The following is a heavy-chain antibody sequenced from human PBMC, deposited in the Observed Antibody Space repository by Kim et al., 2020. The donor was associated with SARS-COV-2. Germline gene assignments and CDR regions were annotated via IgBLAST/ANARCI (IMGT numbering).Heavy chain of an antibody. CDR3: AKDMYGRYGSVDFDY. D-gene: IGHD3-10*01. CDR1: GFTFDDYA. CDR2: ISWNSGSI. V-gene: IGHV3-9*01. J-gene: IGHJ4*02. Sequence: GGSLRLSCAASGFTFDDYAMHWVRQAPGKGLEWVSGISWNSGSIGYADSVKGRFTISRDNAKNSLYLQMNSLRAEDTALYYCAKDMYGRYGSVDFDYWGQGTLVTVSS.